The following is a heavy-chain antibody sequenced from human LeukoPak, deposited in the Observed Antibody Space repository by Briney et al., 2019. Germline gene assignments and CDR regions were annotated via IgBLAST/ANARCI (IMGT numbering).Heavy chain of an antibody. V-gene: IGHV4-38-2*01. J-gene: IGHJ3*02. Sequence: PSETLSLTCAVSGYSISSGYYWGWIRQPPGKGLEWIGSIYHSGSTYYNPSLKSRVTISVDTSKIQFSLKLSSVTAADAAVYYCARYCSSTSCTPVAFEIWGQGTMVTVSS. CDR3: ARYCSSTSCTPVAFEI. CDR1: GYSISSGYY. D-gene: IGHD2-2*01. CDR2: IYHSGST.